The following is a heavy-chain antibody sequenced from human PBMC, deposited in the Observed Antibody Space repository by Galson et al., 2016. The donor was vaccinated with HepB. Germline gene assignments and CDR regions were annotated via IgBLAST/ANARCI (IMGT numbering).Heavy chain of an antibody. V-gene: IGHV1-18*01. D-gene: IGHD3-22*01. CDR3: ARDRSGVYSSHAFDI. CDR1: GYTFTTYG. CDR2: ISPYNGNI. J-gene: IGHJ3*02. Sequence: SVKVSCKASGYTFTTYGINWVRQAPGQGLEWMGWISPYNGNIYYAQNLQGRVTTTTDTSTTTAYRELRSLRSDDTAVYYCARDRSGVYSSHAFDIWGQGTMVTVSS.